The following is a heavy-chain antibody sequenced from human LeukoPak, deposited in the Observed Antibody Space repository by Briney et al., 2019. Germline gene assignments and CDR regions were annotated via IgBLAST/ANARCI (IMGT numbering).Heavy chain of an antibody. CDR3: ARESSSSPYAFDI. J-gene: IGHJ3*02. CDR1: GFTFSDYY. V-gene: IGHV3-11*05. CDR2: ISSSSYT. D-gene: IGHD6-13*01. Sequence: GGSLRLSCAASGFTFSDYYMSWIRQAPGKGLEWVSYISSSSYTNYADSVKGRFTISKDNAKNSLYLQMNSLRAEDTAVYYCARESSSSPYAFDIWGQGTMVTVSS.